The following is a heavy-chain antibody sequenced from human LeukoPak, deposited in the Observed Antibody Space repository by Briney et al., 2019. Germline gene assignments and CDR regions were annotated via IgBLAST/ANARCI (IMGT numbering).Heavy chain of an antibody. CDR2: IYYRGST. CDR3: ARIRITMIVVVKLWYYFDY. D-gene: IGHD3-22*01. J-gene: IGHJ4*02. V-gene: IGHV4-39*07. CDR1: GGSISSTIYY. Sequence: SETLSLTCTVSGGSISSTIYYWGWIRQPPGKGLEWIGSIYYRGSTYYNPSLKSRVAISVDTSKNQFSLKLSSVTAADTAVYYCARIRITMIVVVKLWYYFDYWGQGTLVTVSS.